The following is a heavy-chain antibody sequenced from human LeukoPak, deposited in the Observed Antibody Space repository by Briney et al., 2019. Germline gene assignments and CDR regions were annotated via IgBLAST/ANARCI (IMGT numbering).Heavy chain of an antibody. CDR3: AKDLSAYYDSSGYSNY. CDR2: ISYDGSNK. D-gene: IGHD3-22*01. CDR1: GFTFSSYG. J-gene: IGHJ4*02. Sequence: GRSLRLSCAASGFTFSSYGMHWVRQAPGKGLEWVAVISYDGSNKYYADSVKGRFTISRDNSKNTLYLQMNSLRAEDTAVYYCAKDLSAYYDSSGYSNYWGQGTLVTVSS. V-gene: IGHV3-30*18.